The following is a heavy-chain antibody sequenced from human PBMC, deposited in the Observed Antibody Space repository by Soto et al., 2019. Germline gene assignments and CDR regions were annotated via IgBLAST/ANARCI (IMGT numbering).Heavy chain of an antibody. CDR3: ARRAYNYANMDV. J-gene: IGHJ6*02. V-gene: IGHV1-46*01. D-gene: IGHD5-18*01. CDR1: GYTFTTYY. CDR2: INPSGGST. Sequence: QVQLVQSGAEVKKPGASVKVSCETSGYTFTTYYMHWVRRAPGQGLEWMGMINPSGGSTSYAQKYKGRVTMTRDTSTRTIYMELSSLRRYDTAIYYCARRAYNYANMDVWGQGTTVTVSS.